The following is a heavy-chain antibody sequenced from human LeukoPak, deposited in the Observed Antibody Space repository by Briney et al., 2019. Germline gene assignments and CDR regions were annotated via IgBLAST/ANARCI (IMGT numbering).Heavy chain of an antibody. CDR1: GYTFTSYA. CDR3: ARDGGSSWYFDY. V-gene: IGHV1-3*01. Sequence: ASVKVSCKASGYTFTSYAMHWVRQAPGQRLEWMGWINAGNGNTKYSQKFQGRVTITRDTSASTAYMEPSSLRSEDTAVYYCARDGGSSWYFDYWGQGTLVTVSS. D-gene: IGHD6-13*01. J-gene: IGHJ4*02. CDR2: INAGNGNT.